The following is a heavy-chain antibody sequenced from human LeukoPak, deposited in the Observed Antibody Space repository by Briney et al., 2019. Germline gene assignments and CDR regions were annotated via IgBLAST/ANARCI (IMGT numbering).Heavy chain of an antibody. D-gene: IGHD3-10*01. J-gene: IGHJ4*02. V-gene: IGHV3-48*03. CDR3: ARDLYCFGSGNYVPGLPDY. CDR2: ICGRGVTT. CDR1: GFTFSGYE. Sequence: PGGSLRLSCEASGFTFSGYEMNWVRQAPGKGLEWISYICGRGVTTYFADSVKGRFTISRDNAKNLVYLQMNSLRAEDTAVYYCARDLYCFGSGNYVPGLPDYWGQGTLVTVSS.